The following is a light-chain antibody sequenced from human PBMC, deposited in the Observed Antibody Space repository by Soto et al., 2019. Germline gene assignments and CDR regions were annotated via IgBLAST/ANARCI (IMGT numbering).Light chain of an antibody. CDR2: DVS. CDR3: SSYTRSTTYV. Sequence: QSALTQPASLSASPGQSIAISCTGTSSDVGGYNYVSWYQQHPGKAPKLMIYDVSNRPSGVSNRFSGSKSGNTASLTISGLQAEDEADYYCSSYTRSTTYVFGTGTKATVL. J-gene: IGLJ1*01. V-gene: IGLV2-14*01. CDR1: SSDVGGYNY.